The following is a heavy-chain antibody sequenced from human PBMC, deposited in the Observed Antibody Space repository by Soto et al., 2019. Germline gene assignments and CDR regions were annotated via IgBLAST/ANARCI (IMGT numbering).Heavy chain of an antibody. V-gene: IGHV3-66*01. J-gene: IGHJ6*03. D-gene: IGHD4-4*01. CDR2: IYSGGST. Sequence: GGSLRLSCAASGFTVSSNYMSWVRQAPGKGLEWVSVIYSGGSTYYADSVKGRFTISRDNSKNTLYLQMNSLRAEDTAVYYCARAGRLQYDFYYYYYMDVWGKGTTVTVSS. CDR3: ARAGRLQYDFYYYYYMDV. CDR1: GFTVSSNY.